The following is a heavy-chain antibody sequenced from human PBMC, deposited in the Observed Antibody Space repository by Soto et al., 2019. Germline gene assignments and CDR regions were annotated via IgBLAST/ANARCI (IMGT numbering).Heavy chain of an antibody. V-gene: IGHV1-18*01. D-gene: IGHD6-19*01. Sequence: ASVKVSCKTSGYTFTSYGISWVRQAPGQGLEWMGWITTDKGKTTYAQKFQGRVTMTTDTSTTTAYMELRSLRSDDTAVYYCARHDGFSSGWIFDYWGHGTLVTVSS. CDR3: ARHDGFSSGWIFDY. J-gene: IGHJ4*01. CDR1: GYTFTSYG. CDR2: ITTDKGKT.